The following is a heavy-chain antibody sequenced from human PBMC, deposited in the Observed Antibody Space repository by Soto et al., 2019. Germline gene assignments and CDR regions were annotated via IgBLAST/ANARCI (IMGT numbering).Heavy chain of an antibody. CDR1: GYTFTSHA. Sequence: GASVKVSCKASGYTFTSHAMHWVRQAPGQRLEWMGWINAGNGNTKYSQKFQGRVTITRDTSASTAYMELSSLRSEDTAVYYCARDLTSAAGNYYYGMDVWGQGTTVTVSS. V-gene: IGHV1-3*01. CDR2: INAGNGNT. D-gene: IGHD6-13*01. J-gene: IGHJ6*02. CDR3: ARDLTSAAGNYYYGMDV.